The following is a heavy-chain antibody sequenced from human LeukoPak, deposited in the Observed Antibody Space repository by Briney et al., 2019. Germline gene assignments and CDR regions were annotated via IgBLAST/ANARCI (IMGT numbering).Heavy chain of an antibody. Sequence: GPSLRLACAASGFTFSSYSMNWVRQAPGKWLEWVSSISSSSSYTYYADSVKGRFTISRENAKNSLYLQMNSLRAEDTAVYYCATAPYSSGWTDYYFDYWGQGTLVTVSS. CDR1: GFTFSSYS. CDR2: ISSSSSYT. J-gene: IGHJ4*02. V-gene: IGHV3-21*01. CDR3: ATAPYSSGWTDYYFDY. D-gene: IGHD6-19*01.